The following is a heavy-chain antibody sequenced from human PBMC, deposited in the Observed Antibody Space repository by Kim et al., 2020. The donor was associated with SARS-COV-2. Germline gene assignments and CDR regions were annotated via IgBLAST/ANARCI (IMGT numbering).Heavy chain of an antibody. Sequence: GGSLRLSCAASGFTFSSYSMNWVRQAPGKGLEWVSSISSSSSYIYYADSVKGRFTISRDNAKNSLYLQMNSLRAEDTAVYYCASLHKPIAAAGYYYYYGMDVWGQGTTVTVSS. J-gene: IGHJ6*02. D-gene: IGHD6-13*01. V-gene: IGHV3-21*01. CDR2: ISSSSSYI. CDR3: ASLHKPIAAAGYYYYYGMDV. CDR1: GFTFSSYS.